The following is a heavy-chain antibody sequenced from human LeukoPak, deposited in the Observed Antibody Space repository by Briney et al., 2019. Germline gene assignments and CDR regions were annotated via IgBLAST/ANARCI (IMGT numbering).Heavy chain of an antibody. V-gene: IGHV3-30*03. CDR1: GFTFSSYG. Sequence: GRSPRLSCAASGFTFSSYGMHWVRQAPGKGLEWVAVISYDGSNKYYADSVKGRFTISRDNSKNTLYLQMNSLRAEDTAVYYCARDPPGRYWGQGTLVTVSS. D-gene: IGHD3-10*01. CDR3: ARDPPGRY. CDR2: ISYDGSNK. J-gene: IGHJ4*02.